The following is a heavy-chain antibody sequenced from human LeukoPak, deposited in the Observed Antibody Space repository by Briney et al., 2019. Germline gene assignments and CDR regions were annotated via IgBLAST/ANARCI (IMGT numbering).Heavy chain of an antibody. CDR2: INWNVGST. CDR3: ARAGITIFGTNWYFNL. CDR1: GFTFSSYS. V-gene: IGHV3-20*01. J-gene: IGHJ2*01. D-gene: IGHD3-3*01. Sequence: GRSLRLSCAASGFTFSSYSMNWVRQAPGEGLEWVSGINWNVGSTDYADSVKGRFTISRDNAKNSLYLQMNSLGAEDTALYHCARAGITIFGTNWYFNLWGRGTLVTVSS.